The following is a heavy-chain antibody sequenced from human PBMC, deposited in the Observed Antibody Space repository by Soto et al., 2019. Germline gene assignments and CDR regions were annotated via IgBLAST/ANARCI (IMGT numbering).Heavy chain of an antibody. CDR2: ISYDGSNK. CDR1: GFTFSSYA. J-gene: IGHJ4*02. V-gene: IGHV3-30-3*01. D-gene: IGHD6-19*01. CDR3: ARDEDEQSAFDY. Sequence: PGGSLRLSCAASGFTFSSYAMHWVRQAPGKGLEWVAVISYDGSNKYYADSVKGRFTISRDNSKNTLYLQMNSLRAEDTAVYYCARDEDEQSAFDYWGQGTLVTVSS.